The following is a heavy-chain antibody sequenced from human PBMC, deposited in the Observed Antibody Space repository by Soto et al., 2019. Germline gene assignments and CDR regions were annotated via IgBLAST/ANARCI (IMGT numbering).Heavy chain of an antibody. Sequence: QVQLQESGPGLVKASQTLSLICSVSGESISSGGYYWSWIRHHPGQGLEWSGYIYDSESASYNPSLKRRVNISMDTSRNHFAMKLSSVTAADTAVYYWARASSSSSAADYWGQGTLITVSS. CDR1: GESISSGGYY. J-gene: IGHJ4*02. CDR2: IYDSESA. CDR3: ARASSSSSAADY. D-gene: IGHD6-6*01. V-gene: IGHV4-31*03.